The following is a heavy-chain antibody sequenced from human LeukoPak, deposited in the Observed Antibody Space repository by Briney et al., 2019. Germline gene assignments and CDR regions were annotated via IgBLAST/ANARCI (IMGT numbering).Heavy chain of an antibody. Sequence: GGSLRLSCAASGFTFSSYWMHWVRQDPGKGLVWVSRINSDGSSTNYADSVKGRFTISRDNAKNTLYLQMNSLRAEDTAVYYCARRTGSSSLGYWRQGTLVSVSS. CDR1: GFTFSSYW. CDR2: INSDGSST. V-gene: IGHV3-74*01. CDR3: ARRTGSSSLGY. D-gene: IGHD6-6*01. J-gene: IGHJ4*02.